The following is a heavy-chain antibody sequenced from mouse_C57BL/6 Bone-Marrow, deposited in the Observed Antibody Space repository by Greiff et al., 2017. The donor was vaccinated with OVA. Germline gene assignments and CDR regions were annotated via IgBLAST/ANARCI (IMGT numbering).Heavy chain of an antibody. J-gene: IGHJ3*01. CDR3: ARALDYYCCYGFAY. CDR2: INPSNGGT. CDR1: GYTFTSYW. D-gene: IGHD2-12*01. V-gene: IGHV1-53*01. Sequence: QVQLQQPGTELVKPGASVKLSCKASGYTFTSYWMHWVKQRPGQGLEWIGNINPSNGGTKYNEKFKGKATLTVDKSSSTAYMQLSSLTSEDSAVXYCARALDYYCCYGFAYWGQGTLVTVSA.